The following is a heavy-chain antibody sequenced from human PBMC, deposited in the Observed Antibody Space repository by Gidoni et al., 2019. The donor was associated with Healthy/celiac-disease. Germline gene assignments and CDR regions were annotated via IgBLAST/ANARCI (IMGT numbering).Heavy chain of an antibody. CDR3: ARDRYCSGGSCYFLQDYYGMDV. CDR1: GFTFSDYY. D-gene: IGHD2-15*01. J-gene: IGHJ6*02. V-gene: IGHV3-11*01. Sequence: QVQLVESGGGLVKPGGSLRLSCAASGFTFSDYYMSWIRQAPGKGLEGVSYISSSGSTIYYADSVKGRFTISRDNAKNSLYLQMNSLRAEDTAVYYCARDRYCSGGSCYFLQDYYGMDVWGQGTTVTVSS. CDR2: ISSSGSTI.